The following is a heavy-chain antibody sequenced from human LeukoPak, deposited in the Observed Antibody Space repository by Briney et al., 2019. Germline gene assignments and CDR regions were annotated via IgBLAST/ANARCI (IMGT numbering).Heavy chain of an antibody. Sequence: ASVKVSCKASGYTFTSYGISWVRQAPGQGLEWMGWISAYNGNTNYAQKLQGRVTMTTDTSTSTAYMELRSLRSDDTAVYYCVGYYDSSGAYDYWGQGTLVTVSS. CDR2: ISAYNGNT. J-gene: IGHJ4*02. V-gene: IGHV1-18*01. CDR1: GYTFTSYG. D-gene: IGHD3-22*01. CDR3: VGYYDSSGAYDY.